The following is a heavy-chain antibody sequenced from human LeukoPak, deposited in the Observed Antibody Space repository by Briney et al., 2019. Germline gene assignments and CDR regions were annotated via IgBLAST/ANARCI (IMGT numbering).Heavy chain of an antibody. Sequence: GASVRVSCKASGYTFTSYGISWVRQAPGQGLEWMGWISAYNGNTNYAQKLQGRVTITTDTSTSTAYMEVRSLRSDDTAVYYCARDETETTVTSFDYWGQGTLVTASS. CDR2: ISAYNGNT. D-gene: IGHD4-17*01. J-gene: IGHJ4*02. V-gene: IGHV1-18*01. CDR3: ARDETETTVTSFDY. CDR1: GYTFTSYG.